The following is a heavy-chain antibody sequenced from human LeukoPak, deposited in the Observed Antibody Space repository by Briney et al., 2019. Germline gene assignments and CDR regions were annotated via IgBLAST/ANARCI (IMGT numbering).Heavy chain of an antibody. V-gene: IGHV4-31*03. CDR3: ARGGVVLRIPDAFDI. Sequence: SETLSLTCTVSGGSISSGGYYWSWIRQHPGKGLEWIGYIYYSGSTYYNPSLKSRVTISVDTSKNQFSLKLSSVTAADTAVYFCARGGVVLRIPDAFDIWGQGTTVTVSS. CDR2: IYYSGST. CDR1: GGSISSGGYY. D-gene: IGHD3-16*01. J-gene: IGHJ3*02.